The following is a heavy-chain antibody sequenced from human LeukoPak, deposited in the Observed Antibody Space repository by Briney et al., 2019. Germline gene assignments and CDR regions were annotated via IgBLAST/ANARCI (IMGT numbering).Heavy chain of an antibody. J-gene: IGHJ6*03. CDR2: ITPIFGST. D-gene: IGHD5-12*01. Sequence: GASVKVSCKASGGPFSSSVISWVRQAPGQGLEWMGWITPIFGSTNFAQKFQGRVTITADKSTSTAYMELSSLRSEDTAVYYCARARGVLSGYGYYYYMDVWGKGTTVTISS. CDR1: GGPFSSSV. V-gene: IGHV1-69*06. CDR3: ARARGVLSGYGYYYYMDV.